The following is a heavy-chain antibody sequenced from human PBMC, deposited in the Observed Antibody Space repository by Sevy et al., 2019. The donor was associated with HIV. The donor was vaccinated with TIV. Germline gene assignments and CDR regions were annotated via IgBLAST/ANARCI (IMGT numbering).Heavy chain of an antibody. J-gene: IGHJ6*03. D-gene: IGHD6-19*01. Sequence: GGSLRLSCAASGFTFSSYAMSWVRQAPGKGLEWVSAISSAAGGSTYYADSVKGRFTISRDNSKKTLNLQMNSLRVEDTAVYYCVKEAVAVAGSRYYYMDVWGKGTTVTVSS. CDR2: ISSAAGGST. CDR3: VKEAVAVAGSRYYYMDV. V-gene: IGHV3-23*01. CDR1: GFTFSSYA.